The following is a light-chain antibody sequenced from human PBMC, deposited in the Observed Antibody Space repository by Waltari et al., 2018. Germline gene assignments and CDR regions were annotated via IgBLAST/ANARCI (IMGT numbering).Light chain of an antibody. CDR3: GSWDDTLSAVL. J-gene: IGLJ2*01. V-gene: IGLV1-51*01. CDR2: DND. CDR1: SSNIGHNY. Sequence: QSVLTQPPSVSAAPGQKVTISCSGSSSNIGHNYVSWYQQLPGTTPKLLIYDNDKRPSGIPDRFSGSKSGTSATLGITGLQTGDEADYYCGSWDDTLSAVLFGGGTKLSVL.